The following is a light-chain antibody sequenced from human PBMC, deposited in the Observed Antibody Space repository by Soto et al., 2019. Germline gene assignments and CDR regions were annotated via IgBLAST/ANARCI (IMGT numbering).Light chain of an antibody. CDR1: QSFSSN. J-gene: IGKJ1*01. Sequence: EIVTTQSPATLSVSPGERATLSCRASQSFSSNLAWYQQKPGQAPRLLIYGASTRATGIPARFSGSGSGTEFTLTISSLQSEDFAVYYCQQYNNWPQAFGQGTK. V-gene: IGKV3-15*01. CDR3: QQYNNWPQA. CDR2: GAS.